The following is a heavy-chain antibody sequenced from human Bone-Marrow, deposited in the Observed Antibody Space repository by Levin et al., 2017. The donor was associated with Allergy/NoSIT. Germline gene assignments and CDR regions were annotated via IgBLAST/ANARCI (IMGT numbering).Heavy chain of an antibody. CDR1: GFSFSNLW. J-gene: IGHJ4*02. Sequence: GGSLRLSCAASGFSFSNLWISWVRQAPGKGLEWVANINQDATEKNYVDSLKGRFTIIRDNGKKSLYLQMNSLRAEDTAVYYCARSGRGGYRGSDWYDYWGQGTLVTVSS. CDR3: ARSGRGGYRGSDWYDY. V-gene: IGHV3-7*01. CDR2: INQDATEK. D-gene: IGHD5-12*01.